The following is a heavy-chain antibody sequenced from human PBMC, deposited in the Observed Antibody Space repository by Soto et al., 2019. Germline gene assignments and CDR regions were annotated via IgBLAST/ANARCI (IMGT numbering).Heavy chain of an antibody. CDR1: GFAFSNSW. CDR2: INPDGSTT. J-gene: IGHJ4*02. V-gene: IGHV3-74*01. CDR3: TRRDSSVPFDF. Sequence: EVHLVEFGGGLVQPGGSLRLSCAASGFAFSNSWMHWVRQAPGKGLVWVSRINPDGSTTNYADSVKGRFTISRDNAKNTLYLQMNSLRAEDTAVYYCTRRDSSVPFDFCGQGTLVTVSS. D-gene: IGHD6-19*01.